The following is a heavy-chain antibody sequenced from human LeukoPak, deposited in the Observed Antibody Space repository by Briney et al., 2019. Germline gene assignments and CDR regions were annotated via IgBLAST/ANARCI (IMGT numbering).Heavy chain of an antibody. V-gene: IGHV3-11*04. CDR2: ISTSGSSI. J-gene: IGHJ4*02. CDR3: ARDEGQQFDY. CDR1: GFSFSDYS. Sequence: GGSLRLSCAASGFSFSDYSMNWIRQAPGKGLEWVSYISTSGSSIYYADSVKGRFTISRDNAKNSLYLQMNSLRADDAAVYYCARDEGQQFDYWGQGTLVTVSS. D-gene: IGHD6-13*01.